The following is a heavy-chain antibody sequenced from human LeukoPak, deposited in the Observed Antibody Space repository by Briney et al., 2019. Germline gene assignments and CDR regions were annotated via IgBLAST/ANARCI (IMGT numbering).Heavy chain of an antibody. CDR3: ARDPTHCTNGVCYIAWFDP. J-gene: IGHJ5*02. CDR1: GFTFSNYW. V-gene: IGHV3-74*01. CDR2: INTDGSST. D-gene: IGHD2-8*01. Sequence: GGSLRLSCEASGFTFSNYWMHWVRQDPGKGLVWASRINTDGSSTTYADSVKGRFTISRDNAKNTLYLQMNSLRVEDTAVYYCARDPTHCTNGVCYIAWFDPWGQGTLVTVSS.